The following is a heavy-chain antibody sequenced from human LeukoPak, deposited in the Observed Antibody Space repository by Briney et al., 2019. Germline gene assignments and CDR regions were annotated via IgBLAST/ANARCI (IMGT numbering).Heavy chain of an antibody. V-gene: IGHV4-4*07. Sequence: SETLSLTCAVYGGSFSGYYWSWIRQPAGKGLEWIGRIYTSGSTNYNPSLKSRVTMSVDTSKNQFSLKLSSVTAADTAVYYCAGEYYYGSGSYSENWFDPWGQGTLVTVSS. J-gene: IGHJ5*02. CDR2: IYTSGST. CDR3: AGEYYYGSGSYSENWFDP. CDR1: GGSFSGYY. D-gene: IGHD3-10*01.